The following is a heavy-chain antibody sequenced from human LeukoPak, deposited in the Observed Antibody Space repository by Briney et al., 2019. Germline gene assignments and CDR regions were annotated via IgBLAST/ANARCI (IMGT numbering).Heavy chain of an antibody. Sequence: GGSLRLSCAAAGLTFSNYAMSWVRQAPGKGLEWVSGISDSGGSTYYADSVKGRFIISRDNSKNTLYLQMNSLRAEDTAVYYCAKGLLSTDIKPYFDSWGQGTLVTVSS. V-gene: IGHV3-23*01. J-gene: IGHJ4*02. CDR1: GLTFSNYA. CDR2: ISDSGGST. CDR3: AKGLLSTDIKPYFDS. D-gene: IGHD5-12*01.